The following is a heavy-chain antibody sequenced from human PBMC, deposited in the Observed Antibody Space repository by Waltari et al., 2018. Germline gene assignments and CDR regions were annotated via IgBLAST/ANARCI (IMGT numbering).Heavy chain of an antibody. CDR1: GFRFSLSG. CDR3: AKDPPGSYYEGFGE. V-gene: IGHV3-23*04. D-gene: IGHD1-26*01. J-gene: IGHJ3*01. Sequence: EANLAESGGGLVQPGGSLRLSCTASGFRFSLSGMSWVRQAPGKGLEWVSAISGSGADTFYADSVKDRFVISRDNSKNTVFLEMNSLRAEDTALYYCAKDPPGSYYEGFGEWGQGTMVTVSS. CDR2: ISGSGADT.